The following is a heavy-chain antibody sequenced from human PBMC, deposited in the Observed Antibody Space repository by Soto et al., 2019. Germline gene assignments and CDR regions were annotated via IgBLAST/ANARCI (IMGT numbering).Heavy chain of an antibody. CDR2: ISNSGGNT. J-gene: IGHJ4*02. Sequence: GGSLRLSCAAPGFTFSNYAMSWVRQAPGKGLEWLSAISNSGGNTYYADSVKGRFTISRDDSKNTLYLQLNSLRAEDTAVYNCAKGVAGTDYWGQGTVVTVSS. V-gene: IGHV3-23*01. D-gene: IGHD6-19*01. CDR1: GFTFSNYA. CDR3: AKGVAGTDY.